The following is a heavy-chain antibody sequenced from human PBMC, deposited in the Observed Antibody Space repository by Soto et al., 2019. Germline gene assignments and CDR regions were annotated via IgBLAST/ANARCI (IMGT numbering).Heavy chain of an antibody. CDR3: ARAQVAVDDAFDI. CDR2: INAGNGNT. V-gene: IGHV1-3*01. CDR1: GYTFTGYY. Sequence: ASVKVSCKASGYTFTGYYMHWVRQAPGQRLEWMGWINAGNGNTKYSQKFQGRVTITRDTSASTAYMELSSLRSEDTAVYYCARAQVAVDDAFDIWGQGTMVTVSS. D-gene: IGHD6-19*01. J-gene: IGHJ3*02.